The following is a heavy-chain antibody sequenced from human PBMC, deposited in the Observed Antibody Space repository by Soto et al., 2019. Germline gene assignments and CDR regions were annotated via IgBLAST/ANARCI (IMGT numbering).Heavy chain of an antibody. CDR1: GFAFSSYW. CDR3: ARVGQRRYYFDY. J-gene: IGHJ4*02. Sequence: EVHLVESGGGSVQPGGSLKLSCAGSGFAFSSYWIHWVRQVPGKGLVWVSRINGDGSTTSYADSVRGRFTISRDNAKDTLYLQMNSLRAEDTALYYCARVGQRRYYFDYWGQGTLVTVSS. CDR2: INGDGSTT. V-gene: IGHV3-74*01.